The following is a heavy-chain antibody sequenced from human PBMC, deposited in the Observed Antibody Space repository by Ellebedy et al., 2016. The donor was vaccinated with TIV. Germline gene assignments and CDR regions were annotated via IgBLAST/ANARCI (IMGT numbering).Heavy chain of an antibody. Sequence: AASVKVSCKASGYTFTGYYMHWARQAPGQGLEWMGWINPNSGGTNYAQKFQGWVTMTRDTSISTAYMELSRLRSDDTAVYYCARDLGCSGGSCYYFDYWGQGTLVTVSS. CDR1: GYTFTGYY. V-gene: IGHV1-2*04. CDR2: INPNSGGT. D-gene: IGHD2-15*01. J-gene: IGHJ4*02. CDR3: ARDLGCSGGSCYYFDY.